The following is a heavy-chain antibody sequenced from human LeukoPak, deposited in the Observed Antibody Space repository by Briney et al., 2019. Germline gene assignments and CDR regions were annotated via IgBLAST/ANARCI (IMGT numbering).Heavy chain of an antibody. J-gene: IGHJ4*02. CDR2: IYSGGNT. Sequence: GGSLRLSCAASGFTVSSNYMSWVRQAPGEGLGWVSLIYSGGNTYYADSVKGRFTISRDNSKNTLYLQMNSLRAEDTAVYYCARRGSNTWLFDYWGQGTLVTVSS. CDR3: ARRGSNTWLFDY. D-gene: IGHD6-13*01. V-gene: IGHV3-53*01. CDR1: GFTVSSNY.